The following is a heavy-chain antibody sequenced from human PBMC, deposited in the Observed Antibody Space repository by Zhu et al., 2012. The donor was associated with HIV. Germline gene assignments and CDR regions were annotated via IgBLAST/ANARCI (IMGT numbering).Heavy chain of an antibody. D-gene: IGHD5-18*01. J-gene: IGHJ6*04. Sequence: QVRLEQWGPGLVKPSETLSLTCAVYGGSFSGYFWTWIRQSPEKGLQWLGEVSHSGHTHFHPSLQSRITISTDTSKNQFSLKLTNVTAADSGLYYCTRGRAYNYGQGRSVDVWGKGTTVTVSS. CDR1: GGSFSGYF. V-gene: IGHV4-34*02. CDR2: VSHSGHT. CDR3: TRGRAYNYGQGRSVDV.